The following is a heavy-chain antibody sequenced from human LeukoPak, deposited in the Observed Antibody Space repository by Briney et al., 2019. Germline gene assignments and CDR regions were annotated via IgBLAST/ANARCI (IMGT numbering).Heavy chain of an antibody. CDR3: ARSRTSYFYYNMDV. CDR2: IYPGDSDT. CDR1: GYSFTMYW. J-gene: IGHJ6*02. D-gene: IGHD1/OR15-1a*01. Sequence: GESLKISCKGSGYSFTMYWIGWVRQMPGKGLEWMAIIYPGDSDTRYSPSFQGQVTISADKSISTAYLQWSSLKASDTAMYYCARSRTSYFYYNMDVWGQGTTITVSS. V-gene: IGHV5-51*01.